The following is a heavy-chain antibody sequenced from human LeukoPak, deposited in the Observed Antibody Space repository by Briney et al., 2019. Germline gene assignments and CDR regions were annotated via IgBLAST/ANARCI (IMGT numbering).Heavy chain of an antibody. Sequence: GGSLRLSCAASGFTFSSYEMNWVRQAPGKGLEWVSSISSSSSYIYYADSVKGRFTISRDNAKNSLYLQMNSLIAEDTAVYYCARSGSYYEDAFDIWGQGTMVTVSS. D-gene: IGHD1-26*01. CDR3: ARSGSYYEDAFDI. CDR1: GFTFSSYE. CDR2: ISSSSSYI. J-gene: IGHJ3*02. V-gene: IGHV3-21*01.